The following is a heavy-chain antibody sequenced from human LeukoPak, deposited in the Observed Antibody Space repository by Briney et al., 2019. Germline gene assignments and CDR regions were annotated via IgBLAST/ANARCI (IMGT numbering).Heavy chain of an antibody. V-gene: IGHV3-48*01. J-gene: IGHJ6*03. CDR1: GFSFSSYS. D-gene: IGHD2-8*01. Sequence: GGSLRLSCAASGFSFSSYSMNWVRQAPGKGLEWGSYISSSSSTISYADSVKGRFTISRDNAKTSQYQQMNSLRAEDTAVYYCARVVWPNYYYYMDVWGKGTTVTVSS. CDR2: ISSSSSTI. CDR3: ARVVWPNYYYYMDV.